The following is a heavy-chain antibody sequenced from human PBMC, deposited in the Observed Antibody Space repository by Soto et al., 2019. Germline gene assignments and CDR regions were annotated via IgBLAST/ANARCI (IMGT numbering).Heavy chain of an antibody. D-gene: IGHD3-3*01. J-gene: IGHJ4*02. Sequence: GGSLRLSCAASGFTFSSYAMSWVRQAPGKGLEWVSAISGSGGSTYYADSVKGRFTISRDNSKNTLYLQMNSLRAEDTAVYYCAKIPADFWSGYSPDYYFDYWGQGTLVTVSS. V-gene: IGHV3-23*01. CDR2: ISGSGGST. CDR3: AKIPADFWSGYSPDYYFDY. CDR1: GFTFSSYA.